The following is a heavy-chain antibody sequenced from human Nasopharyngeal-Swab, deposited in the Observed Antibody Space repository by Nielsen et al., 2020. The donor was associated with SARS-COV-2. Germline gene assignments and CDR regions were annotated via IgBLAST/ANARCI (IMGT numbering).Heavy chain of an antibody. V-gene: IGHV3-53*01. CDR2: IYAGGST. J-gene: IGHJ6*03. D-gene: IGHD4-11*01. CDR3: ANSDYYYYYMDV. CDR1: GFSVSTKY. Sequence: GGSLRLSCAASGFSVSTKYMSWVRQAPGKGLEWVSSIYAGGSTYYADSVKGRFTISRDNSKNTLYLQMNSLRAEDTAVYYCANSDYYYYYMDVWGKGTTVTVSS.